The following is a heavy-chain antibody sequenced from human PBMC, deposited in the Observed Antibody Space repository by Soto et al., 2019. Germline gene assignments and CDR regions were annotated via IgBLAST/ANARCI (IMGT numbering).Heavy chain of an antibody. CDR2: ISGSGGST. CDR1: GFTFSSYA. CDR3: ARSHGDYVGEDYYMDV. J-gene: IGHJ6*03. Sequence: GSLRLSCAASGFTFSSYAMSWVRQAPGKGLEWVSAISGSGGSTYYADSVKGRFTISRDNSKNTLYLQMNSLRAEDTAVYYCARSHGDYVGEDYYMDVWGKGTTVTVSS. V-gene: IGHV3-23*01. D-gene: IGHD4-17*01.